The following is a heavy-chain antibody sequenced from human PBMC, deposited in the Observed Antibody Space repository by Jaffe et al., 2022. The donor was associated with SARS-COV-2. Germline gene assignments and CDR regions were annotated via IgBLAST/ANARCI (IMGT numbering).Heavy chain of an antibody. Sequence: EVQLVESGGGLVQPGGSLRLSCAASGFTFSSYDMNWVRLAPGKGLEWLSYISSSGSTTYYAGSVKGRFPISRDNAKNSLYLQLNNLRDEDTAVYYCARNGDNVGLMDVWGRGTTVTVSS. V-gene: IGHV3-48*03. CDR3: ARNGDNVGLMDV. D-gene: IGHD2-21*02. CDR1: GFTFSSYD. J-gene: IGHJ6*02. CDR2: ISSSGSTT.